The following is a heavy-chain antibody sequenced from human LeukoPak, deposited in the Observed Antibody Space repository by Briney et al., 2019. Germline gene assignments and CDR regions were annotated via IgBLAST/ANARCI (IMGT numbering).Heavy chain of an antibody. J-gene: IGHJ5*02. Sequence: PSETLSLTCTVSGGSISSGGYYWSWIRQHPGKGLEWIGYIYYSGSTYYNPSLKSRVTISVDTSKNQFSLKLSSVTAADTAVYYCARGAVPAAIRNNWFDPWGQGTLVTVSS. CDR1: GGSISSGGYY. CDR2: IYYSGST. CDR3: ARGAVPAAIRNNWFDP. V-gene: IGHV4-31*03. D-gene: IGHD2-2*02.